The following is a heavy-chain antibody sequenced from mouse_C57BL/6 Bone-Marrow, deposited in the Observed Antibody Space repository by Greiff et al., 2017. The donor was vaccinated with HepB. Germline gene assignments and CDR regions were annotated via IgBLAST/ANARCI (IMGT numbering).Heavy chain of an antibody. CDR3: ARVPLITTVGFDY. CDR2: ISDGGSYT. Sequence: DVMLVESGGGLVKPGGSLKLSCAASGFTFSSYAMSWVRQTPEKRLEWVATISDGGSYTYYPDNVKGRFTISRDNAKNNLYLQMSHLKSEDTAMYYCARVPLITTVGFDYWGQGTTLTVSS. V-gene: IGHV5-4*03. CDR1: GFTFSSYA. J-gene: IGHJ2*01. D-gene: IGHD1-1*01.